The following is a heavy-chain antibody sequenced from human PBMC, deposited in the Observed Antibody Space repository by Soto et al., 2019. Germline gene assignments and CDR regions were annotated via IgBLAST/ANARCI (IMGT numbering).Heavy chain of an antibody. D-gene: IGHD2-2*01. CDR3: ARDLYSSSFFWFDA. Sequence: QVHLVQSGAEVKKPGASVKVSCKASGYNFTQYTIHWVRQAPGQRLEWMGWITAGDGKTQYSKKFQTRVTIRSDVSATTVYMDLNSLRSEYTAVYYCARDLYSSSFFWFDAWGRGTLVIVSS. CDR1: GYNFTQYT. J-gene: IGHJ5*02. V-gene: IGHV1-3*01. CDR2: ITAGDGKT.